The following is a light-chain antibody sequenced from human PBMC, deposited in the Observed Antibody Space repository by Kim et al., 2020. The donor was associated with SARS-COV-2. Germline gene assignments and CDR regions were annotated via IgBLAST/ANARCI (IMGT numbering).Light chain of an antibody. CDR1: DSDTGVYNH. Sequence: GQAITIACSETDSDTGVYNHVECYQQPPGTTPNLIIYEVSNRPSGISRRFSAYKSGSTAAQTISGLQAEDEGDYYCSTYTTSETWVFGTGTKVTVL. CDR3: STYTTSETWV. CDR2: EVS. V-gene: IGLV2-14*01. J-gene: IGLJ3*02.